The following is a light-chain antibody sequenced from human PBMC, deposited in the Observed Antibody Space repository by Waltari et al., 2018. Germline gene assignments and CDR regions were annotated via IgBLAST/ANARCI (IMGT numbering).Light chain of an antibody. CDR1: QNIRTH. CDR3: QQSFSSPWT. Sequence: DIQMTQSPSSLSASVGDTVTVTCRASQNIRTHLNWYQQKPATAPKLLIYAASTLHRGVPSGFSGSGSGTDFTLTVTNLQPDDFAIYFCQQSFSSPWTFGQGTRV. J-gene: IGKJ1*01. V-gene: IGKV1-39*01. CDR2: AAS.